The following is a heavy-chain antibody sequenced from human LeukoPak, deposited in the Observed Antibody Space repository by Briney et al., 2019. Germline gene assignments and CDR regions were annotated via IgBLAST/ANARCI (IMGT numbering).Heavy chain of an antibody. CDR2: IYYSGST. CDR3: ARGGEYSYGDHPDY. CDR1: GVSISSYY. V-gene: IGHV4-59*01. D-gene: IGHD5-18*01. J-gene: IGHJ4*02. Sequence: SETLSLTCTVSGVSISSYYWSWIRQPPGKGLEWIGYIYYSGSTNYNPSLKSRVTISVDTSKNQFSLKLSSVTAADTAVYYCARGGEYSYGDHPDYWGQGTLVTVSS.